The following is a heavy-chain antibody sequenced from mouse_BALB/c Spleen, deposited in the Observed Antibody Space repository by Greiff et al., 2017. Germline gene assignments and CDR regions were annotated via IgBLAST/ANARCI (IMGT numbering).Heavy chain of an antibody. Sequence: VKLVESGAELMKPGASVKISCKATGYTFSSYWIEWVKQRPGHGLEWIGLFLPGSGSTNYNEKFKGKATFTADTSSNTAYMQLSSLTSQDSAVYNCARRGVGEAMDYWGQGTSVTVSS. D-gene: IGHD1-1*01. CDR2: FLPGSGST. CDR1: GYTFSSYW. CDR3: ARRGVGEAMDY. J-gene: IGHJ4*01. V-gene: IGHV1-9*01.